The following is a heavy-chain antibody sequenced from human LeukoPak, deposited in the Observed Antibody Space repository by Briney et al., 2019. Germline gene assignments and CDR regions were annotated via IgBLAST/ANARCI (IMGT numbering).Heavy chain of an antibody. CDR1: GFSFSNAW. V-gene: IGHV3-15*01. Sequence: PGGSLRLSCAASGFSFSNAWMSWVRQAPGKGLEWVGRIKSKTDGGTTDYAAPVKDRFTISRDDSKNTLYLQMNSLKTEDTAVYYCTTDWNYVIYYGMDVWGQGTTVTVSS. J-gene: IGHJ6*02. CDR3: TTDWNYVIYYGMDV. D-gene: IGHD1-7*01. CDR2: IKSKTDGGTT.